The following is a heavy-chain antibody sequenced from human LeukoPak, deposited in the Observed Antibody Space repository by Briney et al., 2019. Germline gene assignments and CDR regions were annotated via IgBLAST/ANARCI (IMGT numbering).Heavy chain of an antibody. CDR3: ARTGYNYGYPFDY. CDR1: GFTFSSYS. CDR2: ISSSSSYI. D-gene: IGHD5-18*01. V-gene: IGHV3-21*01. J-gene: IGHJ4*02. Sequence: PGGSLRLSCAASGFTFSSYSMNWVRQAPGKGLEWVSSISSSSSYIYYADSVKGRFTISRDNAKNSLYLQMNSPRAEDTAVYYCARTGYNYGYPFDYWGQGTLVTVSS.